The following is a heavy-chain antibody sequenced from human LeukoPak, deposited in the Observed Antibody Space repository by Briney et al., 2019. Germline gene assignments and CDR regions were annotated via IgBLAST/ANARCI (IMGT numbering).Heavy chain of an antibody. V-gene: IGHV1-3*03. CDR3: ARVCGGDCYHYDAFDI. D-gene: IGHD2-21*02. Sequence: GASVKVSRKASGYTFTFYVIHWVRQAPGQRLEWMGWINAGNGNTKYSQEFQGRVTLTRDTSASTAYMELSSLRSADTAVYYCARVCGGDCYHYDAFDIWGQGTMVTVSS. CDR2: INAGNGNT. CDR1: GYTFTFYV. J-gene: IGHJ3*02.